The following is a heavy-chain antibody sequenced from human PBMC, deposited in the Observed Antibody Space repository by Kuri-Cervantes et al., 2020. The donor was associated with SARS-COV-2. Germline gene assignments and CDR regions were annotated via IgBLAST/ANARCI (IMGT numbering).Heavy chain of an antibody. Sequence: SETLSLTCTVSDDSISDYTYYWGWLRQPPGQGLEWLGSVHYTGTTYYNPSLRRRVTVSVDASKNQVSLKVTSVTAADTAVYYCASHVVQWWTIWGQGTLVTVSS. CDR1: DDSISDYTYY. CDR2: VHYTGTT. D-gene: IGHD2-15*01. J-gene: IGHJ4*02. V-gene: IGHV4-39*01. CDR3: ASHVVQWWTI.